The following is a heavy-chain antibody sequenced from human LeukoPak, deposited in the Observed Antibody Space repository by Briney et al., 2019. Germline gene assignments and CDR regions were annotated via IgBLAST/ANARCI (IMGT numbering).Heavy chain of an antibody. CDR3: AKDFLERAYGSVSYPTS. J-gene: IGHJ4*02. Sequence: PARSLRLSCAASGFTISSYGMHWVRQAPGKGLEWVAVISYDGYNKYYADSVKGRFTISRDNSKNTLYLQMNSLRAEDTALYYCAKDFLERAYGSVSYPTSWGQGTLVTVSS. CDR2: ISYDGYNK. V-gene: IGHV3-30*18. CDR1: GFTISSYG. D-gene: IGHD3-10*01.